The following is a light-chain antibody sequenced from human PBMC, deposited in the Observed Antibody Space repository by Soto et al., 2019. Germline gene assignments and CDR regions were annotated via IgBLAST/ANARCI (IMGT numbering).Light chain of an antibody. Sequence: DIQMTQSPSSLSASVGDRVTITCRASQSISNYLNWYQQKPGKAPNLLIYAASSLQSGVPSRFGGSGSGTDFTLTISSLQPEDFATYYCQQSYSTPFTFGPGTTVDI. J-gene: IGKJ3*01. CDR1: QSISNY. V-gene: IGKV1-39*01. CDR2: AAS. CDR3: QQSYSTPFT.